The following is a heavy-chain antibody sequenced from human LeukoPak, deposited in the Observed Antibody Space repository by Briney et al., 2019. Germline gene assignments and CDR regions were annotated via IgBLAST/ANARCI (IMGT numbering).Heavy chain of an antibody. CDR1: GYTFTGYY. J-gene: IGHJ6*02. Sequence: ASVKVSCKASGYTFTGYYMHWVRQAPGQGLEWMGWINPNSGGTNYAQKFQGRVTMTRDTSISTAYMELSRLRSDDTAVYYCARDPYDFWSGRYYYGMDVWGQGTTVTVSS. CDR2: INPNSGGT. V-gene: IGHV1-2*02. CDR3: ARDPYDFWSGRYYYGMDV. D-gene: IGHD3-3*01.